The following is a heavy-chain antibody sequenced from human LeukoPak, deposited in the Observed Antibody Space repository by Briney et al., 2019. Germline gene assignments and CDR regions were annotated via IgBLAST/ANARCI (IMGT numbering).Heavy chain of an antibody. D-gene: IGHD2-8*01. CDR1: RGSVSSSTYY. CDR3: TAEKNGSPHY. Sequence: PSETLSLTCTVSRGSVSSSTYYWSWVRQPPGKGLEWIACIYYTGGTYYNPSLKSRVTISLDMSKNEFFLTMTSVTAADTAVYFCTAEKNGSPHYWGQGTQDTVSS. CDR2: IYYTGGT. V-gene: IGHV4-39*07. J-gene: IGHJ4*02.